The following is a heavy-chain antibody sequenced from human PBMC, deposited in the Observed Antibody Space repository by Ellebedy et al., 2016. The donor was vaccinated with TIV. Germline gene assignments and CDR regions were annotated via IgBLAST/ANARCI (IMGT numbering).Heavy chain of an antibody. J-gene: IGHJ4*02. Sequence: GGSLRLSXEASGFTFSSYSMNWVRQAPGKGLEWVSYISTSSTTVYYADSVKGRFSISRDDAKNSLYLQMNSLRVEDTGVYYCARDLGFWGQGTLVTVSS. D-gene: IGHD7-27*01. V-gene: IGHV3-48*04. CDR3: ARDLGF. CDR1: GFTFSSYS. CDR2: ISTSSTTV.